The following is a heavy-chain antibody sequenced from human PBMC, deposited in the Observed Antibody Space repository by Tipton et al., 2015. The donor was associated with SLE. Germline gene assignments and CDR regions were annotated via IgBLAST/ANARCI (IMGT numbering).Heavy chain of an antibody. CDR3: ARDQGAGSSGNWFDP. D-gene: IGHD6-13*01. Sequence: TLSLTCTVSGGSISSYYWSWIRQPPGKGLEWIGYIYTSGSTNYNPSLKSRVTISVDTSKNQFSLKLSSVTAADTAVYYCARDQGAGSSGNWFDPWGQGTLVTVSS. CDR1: GGSISSYY. V-gene: IGHV4-4*08. CDR2: IYTSGST. J-gene: IGHJ5*02.